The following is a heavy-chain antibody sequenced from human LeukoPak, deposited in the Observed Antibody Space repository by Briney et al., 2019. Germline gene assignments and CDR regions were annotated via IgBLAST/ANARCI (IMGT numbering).Heavy chain of an antibody. CDR2: IKSGSSFV. Sequence: GASLRLSCAASGFTFSDYTINWVRQAPGKGLEWVSSIKSGSSFVYYADSLKGQFTISRDNAKNSLYLQMDSLRAEDTAVYYCARESGSGSYYAMDVWGRGTTVTVSS. CDR1: GFTFSDYT. D-gene: IGHD1-26*01. V-gene: IGHV3-21*01. J-gene: IGHJ6*02. CDR3: ARESGSGSYYAMDV.